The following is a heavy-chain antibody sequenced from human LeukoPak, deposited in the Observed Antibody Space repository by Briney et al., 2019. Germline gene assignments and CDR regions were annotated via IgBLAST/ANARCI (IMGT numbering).Heavy chain of an antibody. CDR3: ASRYDYSNYIDY. D-gene: IGHD4-11*01. Sequence: GSLRLSCAASGFSFSSYAMTWVRQPPGKGLEWIGTIYYSGSTYYNPSLKSRVTISVDTSKNQFSLKLSSVTAADTAVYYCASRYDYSNYIDYWGQGTLVTVSS. J-gene: IGHJ4*02. V-gene: IGHV4-39*01. CDR1: GFSFSSYA. CDR2: IYYSGST.